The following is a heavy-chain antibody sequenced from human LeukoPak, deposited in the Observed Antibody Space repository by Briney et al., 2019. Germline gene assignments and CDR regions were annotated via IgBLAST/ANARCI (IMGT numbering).Heavy chain of an antibody. V-gene: IGHV4-39*01. D-gene: IGHD6-19*01. CDR2: IYYSGST. J-gene: IGHJ4*02. Sequence: SETLSLTCTVSGGSISSSRDYWGWIRHPPGKGLEWVGRIYYSGSTYYNPSLKSRVTISVDTSKNQFSLKLSSVTAADTAVYYCARHVEIAVAGPIDYWGQGTLVTVSS. CDR3: ARHVEIAVAGPIDY. CDR1: GGSISSSRDY.